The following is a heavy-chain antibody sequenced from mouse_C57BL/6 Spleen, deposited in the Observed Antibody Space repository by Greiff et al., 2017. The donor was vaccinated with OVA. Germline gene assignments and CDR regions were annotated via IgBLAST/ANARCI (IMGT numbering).Heavy chain of an antibody. D-gene: IGHD4-1*01. CDR3: TRSNWEFAY. CDR2: IDPETGGT. J-gene: IGHJ3*01. V-gene: IGHV1-15*01. Sequence: ESGAELVRPGASVTLSCKASGYTFTDYEMHWVKQTPVHGLEWIGAIDPETGGTAYNQKFKGKAILTADKSSSTAYMELRSLTSEDSAVYYCTRSNWEFAYWGQGTLVTVSA. CDR1: GYTFTDYE.